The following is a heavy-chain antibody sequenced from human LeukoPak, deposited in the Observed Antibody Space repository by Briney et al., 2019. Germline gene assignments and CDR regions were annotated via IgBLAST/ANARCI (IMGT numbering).Heavy chain of an antibody. V-gene: IGHV3-74*01. CDR1: GFTFSSYW. D-gene: IGHD3-16*02. Sequence: GGSLRLSCAASGFTFSSYWMHWVRQAPGKGLVWVSRINSDGSSTSYADSVKGRFTISRDNAKNTLYLQMNSLRAEDTAVYYCVTFGGVIVLDYWGQGTLVTVSS. J-gene: IGHJ4*02. CDR2: INSDGSST. CDR3: VTFGGVIVLDY.